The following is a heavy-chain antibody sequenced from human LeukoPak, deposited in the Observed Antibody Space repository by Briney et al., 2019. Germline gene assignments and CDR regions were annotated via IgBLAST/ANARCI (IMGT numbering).Heavy chain of an antibody. CDR3: ARDVWFGDYAFDI. CDR2: IYHSGST. D-gene: IGHD3-10*01. Sequence: SETLSLTCTVSGGSISSGGYYWSWIRQPPGKGLEWIGYIYHSGSTYYNPSLKSRVTISVDRSKNQFSLKLSSVTAADTAVYYCARDVWFGDYAFDIWGQGTMVTVSS. J-gene: IGHJ3*02. CDR1: GGSISSGGYY. V-gene: IGHV4-30-2*01.